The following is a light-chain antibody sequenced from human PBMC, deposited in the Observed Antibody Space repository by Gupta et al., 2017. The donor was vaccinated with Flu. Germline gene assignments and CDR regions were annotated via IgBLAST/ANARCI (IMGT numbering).Light chain of an antibody. CDR3: SSYTNTNTLVL. CDR2: EVS. CDR1: SSDIGDYNY. Sequence: QSALTQPACFVSGSPGQSITISCTGTSSDIGDYNYVSWYQQHPGKAPKLMIFEVSNRPSGVSTRFSGSKSGNTASLTISGLQADDEADYYCSSYTNTNTLVLFGGGTKLTVL. J-gene: IGLJ2*01. V-gene: IGLV2-14*01.